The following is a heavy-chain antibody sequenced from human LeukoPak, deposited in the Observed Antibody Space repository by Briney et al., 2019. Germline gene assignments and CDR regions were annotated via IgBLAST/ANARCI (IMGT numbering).Heavy chain of an antibody. Sequence: GGSLRLSCAASGFTFSSYAMSWVRQAPGKGLEWVSVISGSGGGGSTYYADSVRGRFTISRDNSKNTLYLQMNSLRAEDTAVYYCARESKFGYGYYWGQGTLVTVSS. V-gene: IGHV3-23*01. CDR2: ISGSGGGGST. D-gene: IGHD5-18*01. CDR3: ARESKFGYGYY. J-gene: IGHJ4*02. CDR1: GFTFSSYA.